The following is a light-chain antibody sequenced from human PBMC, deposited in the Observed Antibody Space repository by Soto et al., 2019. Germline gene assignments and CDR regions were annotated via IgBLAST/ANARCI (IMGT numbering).Light chain of an antibody. V-gene: IGKV3-11*01. J-gene: IGKJ1*01. CDR3: QHYTICLT. CDR1: QSVSSY. CDR2: DAS. Sequence: EIVLTQSPATLSLSPGERATLSCRASQSVSSYLAWYQQKPGQAPRLLIYDASNRATGIPARFSGSGSGTDFTLTISSLEPEDSATYYCQHYTICLTFGQGTKVGIK.